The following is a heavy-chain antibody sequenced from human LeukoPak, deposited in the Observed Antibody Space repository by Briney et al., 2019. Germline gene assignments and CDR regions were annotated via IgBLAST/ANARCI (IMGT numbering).Heavy chain of an antibody. J-gene: IGHJ2*01. V-gene: IGHV4-59*08. Sequence: ETLSLTCTVSGDSISSYYWSWIRRPPGKGLEWIGYMCYSGCISYNRSLKGRVTISVDTSHNQVSVELAYVTAAGQAVFYRARHSGGYSDLRRRATLLTVPS. CDR3: ARHSGGYSDL. D-gene: IGHD4-17*01. CDR1: GDSISSYY. CDR2: MCYSGCI.